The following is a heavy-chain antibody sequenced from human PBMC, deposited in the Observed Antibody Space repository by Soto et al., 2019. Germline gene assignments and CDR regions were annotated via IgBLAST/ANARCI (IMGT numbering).Heavy chain of an antibody. CDR2: ISSGSSNI. J-gene: IGHJ4*02. CDR1: GFAFRSYN. D-gene: IGHD2-15*01. V-gene: IGHV3-21*01. Sequence: EVQLVESGGGLVKPGGSLTLSCAGSGFAFRSYNMNWVRKPPGKGLEWVASISSGSSNIYYSDSVKGRFTISRDNAKESLYLQMDSLSAEDSAVYYCAGATVVAGTFDFWGQGTLLTVSS. CDR3: AGATVVAGTFDF.